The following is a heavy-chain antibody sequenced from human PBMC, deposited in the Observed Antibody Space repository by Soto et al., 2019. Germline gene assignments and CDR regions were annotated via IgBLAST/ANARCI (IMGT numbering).Heavy chain of an antibody. J-gene: IGHJ6*02. CDR2: ISYDGSNK. V-gene: IGHV3-30-3*01. D-gene: IGHD3-10*01. Sequence: QVQLVESGGGVVQPGRSLRLSCAASGFTFSTYAMHWVRQAPGKGLEWVALISYDGSNKYYADSVRGRFTISRDNSKNTLYLQMNSLRAEDTAVYYCARDPVTWGSGSPHPYYYYGMDVWGQGTTVTVSS. CDR1: GFTFSTYA. CDR3: ARDPVTWGSGSPHPYYYYGMDV.